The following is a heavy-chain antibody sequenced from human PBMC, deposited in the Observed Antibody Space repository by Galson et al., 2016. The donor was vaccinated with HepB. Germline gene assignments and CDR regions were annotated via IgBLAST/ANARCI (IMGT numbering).Heavy chain of an antibody. Sequence: SLRLSCAASGFTFTTHGMHWVRQAPGKGLEWVSAINGGGGFTYYADSVKGRFTISGDNSKNTVYLQMNSLRAEDTAVYYCAKYRDHSSGYYPLDYWGQGTLVTVSS. CDR3: AKYRDHSSGYYPLDY. CDR2: INGGGGFT. V-gene: IGHV3-23*01. J-gene: IGHJ4*02. D-gene: IGHD3-22*01. CDR1: GFTFTTHG.